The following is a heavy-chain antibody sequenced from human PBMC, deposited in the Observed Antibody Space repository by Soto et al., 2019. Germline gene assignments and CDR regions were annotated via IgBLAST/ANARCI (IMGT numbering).Heavy chain of an antibody. D-gene: IGHD2-2*01. CDR2: IIPIFGTA. CDR3: AGASDIVVVPAAPYGMDV. J-gene: IGHJ6*02. Sequence: ASVKVSCKASGGTFSSYAISWVRQAPGQGLEWMGGIIPIFGTANYAQKFQGRVTITADKSTSTAYMELSSLRSEDTAVYYCAGASDIVVVPAAPYGMDVCGQGTTVTVAS. V-gene: IGHV1-69*06. CDR1: GGTFSSYA.